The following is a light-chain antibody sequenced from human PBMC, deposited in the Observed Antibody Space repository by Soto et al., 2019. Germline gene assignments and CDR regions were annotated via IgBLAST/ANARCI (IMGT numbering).Light chain of an antibody. CDR3: LQYDSYPWT. CDR2: KSS. Sequence: DVQMTQSPSTLSASVGDRVTITCRASQSLSGWLAWYQQKSGKAPTVLIYKSSTLQSGVPSRFSCSGSGTAFTLTISSLQPDDFANYYCLQYDSYPWTFGQGTKVEIK. V-gene: IGKV1-5*03. J-gene: IGKJ1*01. CDR1: QSLSGW.